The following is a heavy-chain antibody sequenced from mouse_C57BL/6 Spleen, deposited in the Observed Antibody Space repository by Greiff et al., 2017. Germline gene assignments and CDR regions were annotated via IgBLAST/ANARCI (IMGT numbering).Heavy chain of an antibody. D-gene: IGHD2-1*01. CDR1: GIDFSRYW. J-gene: IGHJ3*01. Sequence: EVKLMESGGGLVQPGGSLELSCAASGIDFSRYWMSWVRRAPGKGLEWIGEINPDSSTITYAPSLKDKFIISRDNAKNTLYLQMSKVRSEDTALYYCARPEGNYGVFAYWGQGTLVTVSA. V-gene: IGHV4-1*01. CDR2: INPDSSTI. CDR3: ARPEGNYGVFAY.